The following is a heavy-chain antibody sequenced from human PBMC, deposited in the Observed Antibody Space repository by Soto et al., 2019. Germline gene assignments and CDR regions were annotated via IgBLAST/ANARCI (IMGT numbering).Heavy chain of an antibody. CDR1: GGSISSSSYY. D-gene: IGHD3-16*02. CDR3: ARRAIMITFGGVIAPWALDI. Sequence: SETLSLTCTVSGGSISSSSYYWGWIRQPPGKGLEWIGSIYYSGSTYYNPSLKSRVTISVDTSKNQFSLKLSSVTAADTAVYYCARRAIMITFGGVIAPWALDIWGQGTMVTVSS. V-gene: IGHV4-39*01. CDR2: IYYSGST. J-gene: IGHJ3*02.